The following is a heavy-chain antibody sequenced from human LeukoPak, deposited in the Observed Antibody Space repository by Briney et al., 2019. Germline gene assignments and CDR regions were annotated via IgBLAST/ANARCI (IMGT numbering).Heavy chain of an antibody. Sequence: GGSLRLSCAASGFTFSTYWMTWLRQAPGKGLEFVANIEKEGYGDVTNYVDSVRGRFTISRDNAKNSLYLQMNSLRAEDTAVYYCARDAYGSGSYYNADYWGQGTLVTVSS. CDR2: IEKEGYGD. V-gene: IGHV3-7*01. J-gene: IGHJ4*02. D-gene: IGHD3-10*01. CDR3: ARDAYGSGSYYNADY. CDR1: GFTFSTYW.